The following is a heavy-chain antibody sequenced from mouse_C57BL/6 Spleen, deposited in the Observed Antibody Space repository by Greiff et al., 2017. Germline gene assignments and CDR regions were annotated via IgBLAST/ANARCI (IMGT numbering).Heavy chain of an antibody. Sequence: VQLQQPGAELVRPGSSVKLSCKASGYTFTSYWMHWVKQRPIQGLEWIGNIDPSDSETHYNQKFKDKATLTVDKSSSTAYMQLSSLTSEDSAVYYCARGTEWYSDVWGTGTTVTVSS. V-gene: IGHV1-52*01. CDR3: ARGTEWYSDV. CDR2: IDPSDSET. J-gene: IGHJ1*03. D-gene: IGHD3-3*01. CDR1: GYTFTSYW.